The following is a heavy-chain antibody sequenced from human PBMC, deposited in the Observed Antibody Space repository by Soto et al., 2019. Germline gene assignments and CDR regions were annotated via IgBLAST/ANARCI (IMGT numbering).Heavy chain of an antibody. V-gene: IGHV2-26*01. D-gene: IGHD2-2*02. Sequence: SGPTLVNPTETLTLTCTVSGFSLSSARMGVSWIRQPPGKALEWLAHIFSNDEKSYSTSLKSRLTISKDTSKSQVVLTMTNMDPVDTATYYCARIVVVPASIRRSWFDPWGQGTLVTVSS. CDR2: IFSNDEK. CDR3: ARIVVVPASIRRSWFDP. J-gene: IGHJ5*02. CDR1: GFSLSSARMG.